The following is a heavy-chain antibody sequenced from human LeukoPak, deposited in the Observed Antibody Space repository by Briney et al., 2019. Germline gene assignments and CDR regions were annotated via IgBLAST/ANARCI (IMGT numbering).Heavy chain of an antibody. CDR3: GRDLGNTGMDV. D-gene: IGHD3-16*01. J-gene: IGHJ6*03. CDR2: ISSSSTYI. V-gene: IGHV3-21*01. Sequence: PGGSLRLSCAASGFTFSSYAMSWVRQAPGKGLEWVSSISSSSTYIYYADSVKGRFTISRDNAKNSLYLQMNSLTAEDTAVYYCGRDLGNTGMDVWGKGTTVTVSS. CDR1: GFTFSSYA.